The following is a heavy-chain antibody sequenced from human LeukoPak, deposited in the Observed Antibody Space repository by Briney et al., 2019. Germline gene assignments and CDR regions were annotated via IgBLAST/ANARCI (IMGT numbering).Heavy chain of an antibody. Sequence: HGESLKISCKGSGYSFTNYWIGWVRQMPGKGLEWMGIIYPGDSDTRYSPSFQGQVTISADKSISTAYLQWSSLKASDTAMYYCVRLIAVEGYNWFDPWGQGTLVTVSS. V-gene: IGHV5-51*01. CDR3: VRLIAVEGYNWFDP. J-gene: IGHJ5*02. CDR1: GYSFTNYW. CDR2: IYPGDSDT. D-gene: IGHD6-19*01.